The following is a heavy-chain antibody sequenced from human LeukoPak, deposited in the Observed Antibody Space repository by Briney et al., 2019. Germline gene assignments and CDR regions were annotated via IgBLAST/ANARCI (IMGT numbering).Heavy chain of an antibody. CDR2: LTGSGGGT. Sequence: PGGSLRLSCAASGFTFSNSAMSWVRQAPGKGLEWVSALTGSGGGTYYADSVKGRFTISRDNSKNTMYLQMNSLRAEDTAVYYCAKEAVEYFDYWGQGNLVTVPS. CDR3: AKEAVEYFDY. CDR1: GFTFSNSA. V-gene: IGHV3-23*01. J-gene: IGHJ4*02.